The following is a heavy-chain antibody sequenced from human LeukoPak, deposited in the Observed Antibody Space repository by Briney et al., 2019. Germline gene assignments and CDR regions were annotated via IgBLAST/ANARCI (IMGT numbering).Heavy chain of an antibody. V-gene: IGHV4-59*01. CDR3: AARGGYSYGPTFDY. CDR1: GGSMTGNY. J-gene: IGHJ4*02. Sequence: SSETLSLTCTVSGGSMTGNYWSWIRQPPGKGLEWIGYIYYSGSTNYNPSLKSRVTISVDTSKNQFSLKLSSVTAADAAVYYCAARGGYSYGPTFDYWGQGTLVTVSS. D-gene: IGHD5-18*01. CDR2: IYYSGST.